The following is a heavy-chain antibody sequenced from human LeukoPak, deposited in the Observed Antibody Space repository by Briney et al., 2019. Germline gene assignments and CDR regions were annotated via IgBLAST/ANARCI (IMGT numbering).Heavy chain of an antibody. CDR3: ARDSGILTGYYYYYMDV. CDR1: GGSISSYY. J-gene: IGHJ6*03. V-gene: IGHV4-4*07. D-gene: IGHD3-9*01. Sequence: SETLSLTCTVSGGSISSYYWSWIRQPAGKGLDWIGRIYTSGSTNYKPSLKSRVTMSVDTSKNQFSLKLSSVTAADTAVYYCARDSGILTGYYYYYMDVWGKGTTVTVSS. CDR2: IYTSGST.